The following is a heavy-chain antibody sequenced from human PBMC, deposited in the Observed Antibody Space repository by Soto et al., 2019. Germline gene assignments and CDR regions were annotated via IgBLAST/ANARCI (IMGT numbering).Heavy chain of an antibody. J-gene: IGHJ4*02. D-gene: IGHD3-10*01. CDR1: GYTFPSYT. CDR2: INAGNGRE. V-gene: IGHV1-3*01. CDR3: ARGGGGVGEASFDS. Sequence: QVQLEQSGAEVKKPGASVKVSCKTSGYTFPSYTLHWVRQAPGQGLEWMGWINAGNGREKYSQRFRDRGAFPTHKPPPPAQMELRSPRSEDTAMYFCARGGGGVGEASFDSWGQGTLVTVSS.